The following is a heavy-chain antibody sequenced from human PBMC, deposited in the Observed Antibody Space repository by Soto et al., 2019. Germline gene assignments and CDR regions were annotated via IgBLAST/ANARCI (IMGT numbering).Heavy chain of an antibody. CDR3: ARGDLYFDY. CDR1: GFTFSRDW. Sequence: GGSLRLSCAASGFTFSRDWMHWVRQAPGKGLVWVSRINRDGSTTNYADSVKGRFTISRDNAKNTVYLQMNSLTAEDTAVYYCARGDLYFDYWGQRTLVTVSS. D-gene: IGHD2-21*02. V-gene: IGHV3-74*01. CDR2: INRDGSTT. J-gene: IGHJ4*02.